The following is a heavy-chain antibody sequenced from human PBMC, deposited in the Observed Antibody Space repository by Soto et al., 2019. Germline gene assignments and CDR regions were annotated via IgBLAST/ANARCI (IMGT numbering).Heavy chain of an antibody. Sequence: SATLSLTCAVSGGSISSGGYSWSWIRQPPGKGLEWIGYIYHSGSTYYNPSLKSRVTISVDRSKNQFSLKLSSVTAADTAVYYCARGITIFGVGMDVWGQGTTVTVSS. D-gene: IGHD3-3*01. V-gene: IGHV4-30-2*01. CDR2: IYHSGST. CDR1: GGSISSGGYS. J-gene: IGHJ6*02. CDR3: ARGITIFGVGMDV.